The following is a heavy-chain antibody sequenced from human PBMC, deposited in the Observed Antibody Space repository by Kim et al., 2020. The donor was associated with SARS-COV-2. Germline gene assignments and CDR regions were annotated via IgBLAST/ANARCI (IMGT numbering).Heavy chain of an antibody. CDR2: ISAYNGNT. V-gene: IGHV1-18*01. D-gene: IGHD3-3*01. Sequence: ASVKVSCKASGYTFTSYGISWVRQAPGQGLEWMGWISAYNGNTNYAQKLQGRVTMTTDTSTSTAYMELRSLRSDDTAVYYCARERRVRFLEWLRTPFDYWGQGTLVTVSS. J-gene: IGHJ4*02. CDR3: ARERRVRFLEWLRTPFDY. CDR1: GYTFTSYG.